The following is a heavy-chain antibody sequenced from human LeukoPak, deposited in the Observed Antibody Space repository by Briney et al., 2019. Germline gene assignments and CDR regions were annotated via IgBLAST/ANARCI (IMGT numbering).Heavy chain of an antibody. CDR2: IYSGGST. V-gene: IGHV3-53*01. J-gene: IGHJ6*03. CDR1: GFTVSSNY. CDR3: ASNSGYDLDYYYMDL. D-gene: IGHD5-12*01. Sequence: GGSLRLPCAASGFTVSSNYMSWVRQAPGKGLEWVSVIYSGGSTYYADSVKGRFTISRDNSKNTLYLQMNSLRAEDTAVYYCASNSGYDLDYYYMDLWGKGTTVTVSS.